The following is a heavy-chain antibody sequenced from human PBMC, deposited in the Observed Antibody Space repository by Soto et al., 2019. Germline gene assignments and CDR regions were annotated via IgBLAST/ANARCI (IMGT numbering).Heavy chain of an antibody. CDR3: ARELAVAGNWWFDP. CDR1: GYTFTSYG. V-gene: IGHV1-18*01. Sequence: GASVKVSCKASGYTFTSYGISWVRQAPGQGLEWMGWISAYNGNTNYAQKLQGRVTMTTDTSTSTAYMELRSLRSDDTAVYYCARELAVAGNWWFDPWGQGTLVTVSS. CDR2: ISAYNGNT. J-gene: IGHJ5*02. D-gene: IGHD6-19*01.